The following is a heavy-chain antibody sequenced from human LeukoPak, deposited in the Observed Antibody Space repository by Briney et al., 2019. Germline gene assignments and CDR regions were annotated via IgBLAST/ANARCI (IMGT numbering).Heavy chain of an antibody. V-gene: IGHV1-69*04. D-gene: IGHD1-26*01. J-gene: IGHJ3*02. CDR2: IIPILGIA. CDR1: GYTFTSYG. CDR3: ARPMGSGSYSSGAFDI. Sequence: SVKVSCKASGYTFTSYGISWVRQAPGQGLEWMGRIIPILGIANYAQKFQGRVTITADKSTSTAYMELSSLRSEDTAVYYCARPMGSGSYSSGAFDIWGQGTMVTVSS.